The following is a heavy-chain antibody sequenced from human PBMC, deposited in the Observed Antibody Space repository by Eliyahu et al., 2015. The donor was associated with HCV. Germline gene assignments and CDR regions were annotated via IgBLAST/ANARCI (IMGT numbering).Heavy chain of an antibody. CDR2: ISSSSSTI. D-gene: IGHD6-19*01. CDR1: GFTFSSYS. J-gene: IGHJ6*02. Sequence: EVQLVESGGGLVQPGGSLRLSCAASGFTFSSYSMNWVRQAPGKGLEWVSYISSSSSTIYYADSVKGRFTISRDNAKNSLYLQMNSLRDEDTAVYYCARDRESGSGWYEGEYYYYGMDVWGQGTTVTVSS. CDR3: ARDRESGSGWYEGEYYYYGMDV. V-gene: IGHV3-48*02.